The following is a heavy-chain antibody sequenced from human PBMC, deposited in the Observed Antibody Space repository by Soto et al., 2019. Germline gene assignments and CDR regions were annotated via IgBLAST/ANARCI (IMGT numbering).Heavy chain of an antibody. D-gene: IGHD5-18*01. J-gene: IGHJ4*02. CDR1: GGSISSYY. V-gene: IGHV4-59*08. Sequence: QVQLQESGPGLVKPSETLSLTCTVSGGSISSYYWSWIRQPPGKGLEWIGYIYYSGTTNYNPSVKSRVTLSVDTSKTQLSLKLSSATAADTAVYYCARRYGYSFDYWGQGTLVTVSS. CDR3: ARRYGYSFDY. CDR2: IYYSGTT.